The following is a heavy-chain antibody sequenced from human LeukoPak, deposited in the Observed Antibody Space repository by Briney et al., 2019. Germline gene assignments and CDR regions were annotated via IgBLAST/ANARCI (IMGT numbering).Heavy chain of an antibody. CDR3: ARAHGYCSSTSCFYYYGMDV. CDR1: GYTFTGYY. J-gene: IGHJ6*02. V-gene: IGHV1-69*13. Sequence: SVKVSCKASGYTFTGYYMHWVRQAPGQGLEWMGGIIPIFGTANYAQKFQGRVTITADESTSTAYMELSSLRSEDTAVYYCARAHGYCSSTSCFYYYGMDVWGQGTTVTVSS. CDR2: IIPIFGTA. D-gene: IGHD2-2*01.